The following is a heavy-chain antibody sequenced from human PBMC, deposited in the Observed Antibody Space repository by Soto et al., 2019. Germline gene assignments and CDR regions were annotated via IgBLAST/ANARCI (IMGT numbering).Heavy chain of an antibody. CDR3: ARDLPYCTNGVCSPNWFDP. J-gene: IGHJ5*02. Sequence: QVPLVQSGAEVKKPGASVKVSCKASGYTFTSYAMHWVRQAPGHRLEWMGWINAGNGNTKYSQKFQGRVTITRDTSASTAYMELSSLRSEDTAVYYCARDLPYCTNGVCSPNWFDPWAQGTLVTVSS. V-gene: IGHV1-3*01. D-gene: IGHD2-8*01. CDR1: GYTFTSYA. CDR2: INAGNGNT.